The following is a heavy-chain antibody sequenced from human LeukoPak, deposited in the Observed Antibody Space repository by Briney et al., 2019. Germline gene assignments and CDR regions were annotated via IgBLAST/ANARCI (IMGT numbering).Heavy chain of an antibody. CDR2: ISSSSTYI. D-gene: IGHD6-6*01. CDR1: GFTFSSYG. Sequence: GGSLRLSCAASGFTFSSYGMSWVRQAPGRGLEWVSSISSSSTYIYYADSVKGRFTISRDNAKNSLYLQMNSLRAEDTAVYYCAREAQLRPALDYWGQGTLVTVSS. V-gene: IGHV3-21*01. CDR3: AREAQLRPALDY. J-gene: IGHJ4*02.